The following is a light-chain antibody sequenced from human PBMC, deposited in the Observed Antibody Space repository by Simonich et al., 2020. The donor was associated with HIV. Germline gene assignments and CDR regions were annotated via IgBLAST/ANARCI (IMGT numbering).Light chain of an antibody. Sequence: QSALTQPASVSGSPGQSITISCTGTSSDVGGYNYDSWYQQHPGKAPNVMIYDVSNRPSGVSNRFSGSKSGNTASLTISGLQAEDEADYYCSSYRSSNTVVFGGGTKLTVL. CDR3: SSYRSSNTVV. V-gene: IGLV2-14*03. CDR1: SSDVGGYNY. CDR2: DVS. J-gene: IGLJ2*01.